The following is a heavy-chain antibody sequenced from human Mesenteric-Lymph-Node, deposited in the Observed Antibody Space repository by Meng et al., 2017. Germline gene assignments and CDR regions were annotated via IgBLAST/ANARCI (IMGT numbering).Heavy chain of an antibody. CDR3: ARTMVRGVIIIGWFDP. J-gene: IGHJ5*02. D-gene: IGHD3-10*01. Sequence: QVQLVQSGAEVKKPVSSVKVSCKASGGTFSSYAISWVRQAPGQGLEWMGGIIPIFGTANYAQKFQGRVTITTDESTSTAYMELSSLRSEDTAVYYCARTMVRGVIIIGWFDPWGQGTLVTVSS. CDR2: IIPIFGTA. CDR1: GGTFSSYA. V-gene: IGHV1-69*05.